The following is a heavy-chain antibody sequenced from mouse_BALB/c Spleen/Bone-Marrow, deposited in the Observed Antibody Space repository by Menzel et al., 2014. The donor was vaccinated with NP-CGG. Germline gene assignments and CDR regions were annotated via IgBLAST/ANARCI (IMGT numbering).Heavy chain of an antibody. CDR1: GFTFSSYT. CDR3: ARLITTYFDY. Sequence: DVMLVESGGGLVQPGGSLKLSCAASGFTFSSYTMSWVRQTPEKRQEWVAYISNGGGSTYYPDTVKGRFTISRDNAKNTLYLQMSSLKSEDTAMYYCARLITTYFDYWGQGTTLTVSS. CDR2: ISNGGGST. J-gene: IGHJ2*01. V-gene: IGHV5-12-2*01. D-gene: IGHD1-1*01.